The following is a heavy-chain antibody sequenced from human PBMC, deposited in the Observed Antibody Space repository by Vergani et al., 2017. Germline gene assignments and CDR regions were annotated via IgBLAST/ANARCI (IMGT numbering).Heavy chain of an antibody. Sequence: EVQLLESGGGLVQPGGSLRLSCAASGFTFSSYAMSWVRQAPGKGLEWVSAISGSGGSTYYADSVKGRFTISRDNSKTTLYLQMNSLRAEDTAVYYXAKARIVVVPAAEDAFDIWGQGTMVTVSS. D-gene: IGHD2-2*01. CDR1: GFTFSSYA. J-gene: IGHJ3*02. V-gene: IGHV3-23*01. CDR3: AKARIVVVPAAEDAFDI. CDR2: ISGSGGST.